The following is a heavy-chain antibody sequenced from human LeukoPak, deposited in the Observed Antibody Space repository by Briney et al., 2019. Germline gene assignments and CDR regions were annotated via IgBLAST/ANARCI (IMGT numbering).Heavy chain of an antibody. D-gene: IGHD6-13*01. Sequence: PGGSLRLSCAASGFTFSSYWMSWVRQAPGKGLEWVANIKQDGSEKYYVDSVKGRFTISRDNAKNSLYLQMNSLRAEDTAVYYCARVSSSSWYPDAFDIWGQGTTVTVSS. V-gene: IGHV3-7*01. J-gene: IGHJ3*02. CDR1: GFTFSSYW. CDR3: ARVSSSSWYPDAFDI. CDR2: IKQDGSEK.